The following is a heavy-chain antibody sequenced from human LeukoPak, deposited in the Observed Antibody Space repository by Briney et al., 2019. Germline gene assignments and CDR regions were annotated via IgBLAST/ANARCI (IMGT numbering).Heavy chain of an antibody. CDR3: AELTAVAAPFDY. Sequence: GGSLRLSCAASGFTFSSYGMHWVRQAPGKGLEWVAFIRYDGSNKYYADSVKGRFTISRDNSKNTLYLQMNSLRAEDTAVYYCAELTAVAAPFDYWGQGTLVTVSS. J-gene: IGHJ4*02. CDR2: IRYDGSNK. CDR1: GFTFSSYG. D-gene: IGHD6-19*01. V-gene: IGHV3-30*02.